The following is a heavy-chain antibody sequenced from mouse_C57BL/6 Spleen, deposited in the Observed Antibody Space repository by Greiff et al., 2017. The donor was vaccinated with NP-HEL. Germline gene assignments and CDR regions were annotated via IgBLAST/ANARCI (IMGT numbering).Heavy chain of an antibody. CDR1: GFNIKDYY. CDR2: IDPEAGET. D-gene: IGHD2-4*01. Sequence: VQLQQSGAELVKPGASVKLSCTASGFNIKDYYMHWVKQRTEQGLEWIGRIDPEAGETKYAQKFQGKATITADTSSNTAYLQLSSLTSVDTAVYYCAIGDYDGLYAMDYWGQGTSVTVSS. J-gene: IGHJ4*01. V-gene: IGHV14-2*01. CDR3: AIGDYDGLYAMDY.